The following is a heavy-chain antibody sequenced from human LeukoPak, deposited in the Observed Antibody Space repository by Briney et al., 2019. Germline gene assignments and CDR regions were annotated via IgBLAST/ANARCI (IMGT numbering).Heavy chain of an antibody. CDR3: AVTTIFGVVITHDAFDI. Sequence: RGESLKISCKGSGYSFTSYWIGWVRQMPGKGLEWMGIIYPGDSDTRYSPSFQGQVTISADKSISTAYLQWSSLKASDTAMYYCAVTTIFGVVITHDAFDIWGQGTMVTVSS. V-gene: IGHV5-51*01. CDR1: GYSFTSYW. J-gene: IGHJ3*02. CDR2: IYPGDSDT. D-gene: IGHD3-3*01.